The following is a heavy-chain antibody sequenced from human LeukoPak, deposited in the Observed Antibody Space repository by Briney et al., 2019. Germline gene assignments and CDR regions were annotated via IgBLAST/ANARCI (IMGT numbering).Heavy chain of an antibody. D-gene: IGHD3-22*01. Sequence: PSETLSLTCTVSGGSLINYYWSWIRQPPGKGLEWIGYIYYSGSTNYNPSLKSRVTISVDTSKNQFSVKLSYVTAADTAVYYCARVSSSGMLDYWGQGTLVTVSS. J-gene: IGHJ4*02. CDR1: GGSLINYY. V-gene: IGHV4-59*01. CDR2: IYYSGST. CDR3: ARVSSSGMLDY.